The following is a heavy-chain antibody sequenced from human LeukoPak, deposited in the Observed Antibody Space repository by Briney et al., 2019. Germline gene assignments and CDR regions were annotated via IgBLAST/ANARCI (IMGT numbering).Heavy chain of an antibody. CDR1: GFSFSSYA. CDR2: ISDSGGIT. D-gene: IGHD4-11*01. Sequence: GGSLRLSCAASGFSFSSYAMSWVRQAPGKGLEWVSIISDSGGITYYADSVKGRFTISRDNSKNTLYLQMSSLRAEDTAVYYCAKGRGTVSNSRCMDVWGKGTTVTDSS. J-gene: IGHJ6*03. CDR3: AKGRGTVSNSRCMDV. V-gene: IGHV3-23*01.